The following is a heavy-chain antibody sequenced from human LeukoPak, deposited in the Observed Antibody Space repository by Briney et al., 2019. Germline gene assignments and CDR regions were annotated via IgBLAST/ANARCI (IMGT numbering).Heavy chain of an antibody. J-gene: IGHJ4*02. CDR1: GFSLSTSGVG. D-gene: IGHD3-10*01. V-gene: IGHV2-5*02. Sequence: SGPTLVKPTQTLTLTGNFSGFSLSTSGVGVGWIRQPPGKALEWLALIYWDDDKRYTPSLKSRLTISKDTSKNHVVLTMTNMDPVDTATYYCAQRPHGSGNYHYWGQGTLVTVSS. CDR3: AQRPHGSGNYHY. CDR2: IYWDDDK.